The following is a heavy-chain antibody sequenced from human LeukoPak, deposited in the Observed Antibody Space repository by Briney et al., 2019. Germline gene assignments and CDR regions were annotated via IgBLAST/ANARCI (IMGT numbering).Heavy chain of an antibody. CDR2: IIPIFGTA. V-gene: IGHV1-69*05. CDR3: ARERGGWFDP. Sequence: SVKVSCKASGGTFSSYAVSWVRQAPGQGLEWMGGIIPIFGTANYAQKFQGRVTITTDESTSTAYMELSSLRSEDTAVYYCARERGGWFDPWGQGTLVTVSS. D-gene: IGHD3-3*01. CDR1: GGTFSSYA. J-gene: IGHJ5*02.